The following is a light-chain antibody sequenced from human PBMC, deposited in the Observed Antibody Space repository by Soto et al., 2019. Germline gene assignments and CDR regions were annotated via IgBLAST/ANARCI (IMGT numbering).Light chain of an antibody. CDR2: AAS. Sequence: DIQMTQSPSTLSGSVGDRVTITCRASQTISSWLAWYRQQPGKAPKLLIYAASNLQSGVPSRFSGSGSGTEFTLTINSLHPEDFATYFCQQSSSAPYTFGQGTRLEIK. J-gene: IGKJ2*01. CDR1: QTISSW. CDR3: QQSSSAPYT. V-gene: IGKV1-39*01.